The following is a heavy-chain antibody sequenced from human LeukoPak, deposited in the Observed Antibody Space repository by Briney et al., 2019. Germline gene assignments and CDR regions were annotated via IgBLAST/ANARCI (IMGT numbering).Heavy chain of an antibody. CDR3: ARKDLAAPRGFDY. Sequence: GASVKVSCKASGGTFSSYAISWVRQAPGQGLEWTGGIIPIFGTANYAQKFQGRVTITTDESTSTAYMELSSLRSEDTAVYYCARKDLAAPRGFDYWGQGTLVTVSS. CDR2: IIPIFGTA. V-gene: IGHV1-69*05. J-gene: IGHJ4*02. CDR1: GGTFSSYA. D-gene: IGHD6-13*01.